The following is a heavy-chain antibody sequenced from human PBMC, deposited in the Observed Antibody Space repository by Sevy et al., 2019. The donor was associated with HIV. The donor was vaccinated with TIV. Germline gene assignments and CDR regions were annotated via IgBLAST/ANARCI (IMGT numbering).Heavy chain of an antibody. CDR2: ISRSSSTI. Sequence: GGSLRLSCAASGFTFSSYSMNWVRQAPGKALEWVSYISRSSSTIYYADSVKGRFTISRDNAKNSLYLQMNSLRDEDTAVYYCARERKMYDSSGYYFHFDYWGQGTLVTVSS. V-gene: IGHV3-48*02. CDR1: GFTFSSYS. J-gene: IGHJ4*02. CDR3: ARERKMYDSSGYYFHFDY. D-gene: IGHD3-22*01.